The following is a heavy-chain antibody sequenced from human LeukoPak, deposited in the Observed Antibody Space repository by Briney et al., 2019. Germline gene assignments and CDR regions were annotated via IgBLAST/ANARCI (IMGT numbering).Heavy chain of an antibody. CDR3: AKDLVGASL. V-gene: IGHV3-33*06. D-gene: IGHD1-26*01. CDR2: IWYDGSNK. CDR1: GFTFSSYG. J-gene: IGHJ4*02. Sequence: AGGSLRLSCAASGFTFSSYGMHWVRQAPGKGLEWVAVIWYDGSNKYYADSVKGRFTISRDNSKDTLYLQMNSLRAEDTAVYYCAKDLVGASLWGQGTLVTVSS.